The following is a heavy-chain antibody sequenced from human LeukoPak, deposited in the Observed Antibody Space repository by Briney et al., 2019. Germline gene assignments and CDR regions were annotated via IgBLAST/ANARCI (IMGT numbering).Heavy chain of an antibody. V-gene: IGHV4-59*08. D-gene: IGHD3-10*01. CDR3: ARVYYGSGRYAYNWFDP. CDR1: GGSISSYY. Sequence: PSETLSLTCTVSGGSISSYYWSWIRQPPGKGLEWIGYIYYSGSTNYNPSLKSRVTISVDTSKNQFSLKLSSVTAADTAVYYCARVYYGSGRYAYNWFDPWGQGTLVTVSS. CDR2: IYYSGST. J-gene: IGHJ5*02.